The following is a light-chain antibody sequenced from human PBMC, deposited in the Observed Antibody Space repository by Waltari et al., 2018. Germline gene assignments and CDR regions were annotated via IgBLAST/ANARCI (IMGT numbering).Light chain of an antibody. J-gene: IGLJ3*02. CDR2: SNN. CDR1: SSNIGSNA. V-gene: IGLV1-44*01. CDR3: AAWDDSLDGSWV. Sequence: QSVLTQPPSTSGTPGQRVTISCSGSSSNIGSNAVNWYQQLPGTAPRLLIYSNNKRPSGVPDRFSCSKSGTSASLAISGLRSQDEADYYCAAWDDSLDGSWVFGGGTRLTVL.